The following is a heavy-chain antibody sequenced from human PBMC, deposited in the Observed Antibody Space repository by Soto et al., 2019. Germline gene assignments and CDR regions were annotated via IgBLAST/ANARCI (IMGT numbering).Heavy chain of an antibody. CDR1: GYTFTSYG. V-gene: IGHV1-18*01. Sequence: QVQLVQSGAEVKKPGASVKVSCKASGYTFTSYGISWVRQAPGQGLEWMGWLSAYNGNTNHAQKLQSRVTMTTDTSTSKAYMELRSLRSDDTDVYYCARDRGAYGMDVWGQGTTVTVSS. CDR3: ARDRGAYGMDV. CDR2: LSAYNGNT. J-gene: IGHJ6*02.